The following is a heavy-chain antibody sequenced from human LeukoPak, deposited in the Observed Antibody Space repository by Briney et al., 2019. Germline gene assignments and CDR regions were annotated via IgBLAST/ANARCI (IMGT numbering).Heavy chain of an antibody. D-gene: IGHD3-22*01. CDR2: INHSGST. J-gene: IGHJ2*01. CDR1: GGSFSGYY. Sequence: SETLSLTCAVYGGSFSGYYWSWIRQPPGKGLEWIGEINHSGSTNHNPSLKSRVTISVDTSKNQFSLKLSSVTAADTAVYYCARGRYYDSSGYKHKNWYFDLWGRGTLVTVSS. V-gene: IGHV4-34*01. CDR3: ARGRYYDSSGYKHKNWYFDL.